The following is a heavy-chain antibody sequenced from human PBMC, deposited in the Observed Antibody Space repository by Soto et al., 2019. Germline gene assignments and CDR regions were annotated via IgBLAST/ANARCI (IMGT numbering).Heavy chain of an antibody. D-gene: IGHD7-27*01. CDR3: GRGRTGQIVIFY. V-gene: IGHV1-2*02. CDR1: GYTFTGHY. CDR2: IGPESGAT. J-gene: IGHJ4*02. Sequence: ASVKVYFKTSGYTFTGHYIHLVRQAPQQGPEWMGEIGPESGATRYAEKFRGRVTMTMDTSITTVYMELRNLSPYDTAVYYCGRGRTGQIVIFYWGQGTPVTVSS.